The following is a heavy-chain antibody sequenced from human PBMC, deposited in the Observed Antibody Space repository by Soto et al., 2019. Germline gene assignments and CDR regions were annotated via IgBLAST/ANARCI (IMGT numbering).Heavy chain of an antibody. D-gene: IGHD3-10*01. Sequence: QVQLQQWGAGLLKPSETLSLTCAVYGGSFSGYYWSWIRQPPGKGLEWIGEINHSGSTNYNPSLKSRVTISVDTSKNQFSLKLSSVTAADTAVYYCARGVRNTEPGAGNFDYWGQGTLVTVSS. CDR1: GGSFSGYY. CDR3: ARGVRNTEPGAGNFDY. J-gene: IGHJ4*02. V-gene: IGHV4-34*01. CDR2: INHSGST.